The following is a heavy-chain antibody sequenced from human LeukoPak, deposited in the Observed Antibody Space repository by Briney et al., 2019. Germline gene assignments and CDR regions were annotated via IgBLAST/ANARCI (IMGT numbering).Heavy chain of an antibody. CDR3: ARPAASSTSSSVYYYYMDV. CDR2: IYYSGSN. V-gene: IGHV4-39*01. CDR1: GGSISSSSYY. Sequence: SETLSLTCTVSGGSISSSSYYWGWIRQPPGKGLEWIGSIYYSGSNYYNPSLKSRVTISVDTSKNQFSLKLSSVTAADTAVYYCARPAASSTSSSVYYYYMDVWGKGTTVTVSS. D-gene: IGHD2-2*01. J-gene: IGHJ6*03.